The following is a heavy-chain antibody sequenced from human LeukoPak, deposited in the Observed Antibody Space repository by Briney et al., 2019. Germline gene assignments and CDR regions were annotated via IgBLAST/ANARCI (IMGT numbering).Heavy chain of an antibody. V-gene: IGHV3-23*01. CDR1: GFTISSYA. CDR2: ISGSGGST. D-gene: IGHD3-3*01. CDR3: AKVHYDFWSGY. J-gene: IGHJ4*02. Sequence: GGSLRLSCAASGFTISSYAMSWVRQAPGKGLEWVSAISGSGGSTYYADSVKGRFTISRDNSKNTLYLQMNSLRAEDTAVYYCAKVHYDFWSGYWGQGTLVTVSS.